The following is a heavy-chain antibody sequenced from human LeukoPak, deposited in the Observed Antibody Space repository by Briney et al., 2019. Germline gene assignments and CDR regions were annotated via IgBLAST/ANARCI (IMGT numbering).Heavy chain of an antibody. V-gene: IGHV3-30-3*01. D-gene: IGHD6-19*01. CDR3: ASYSSGWTVFDY. Sequence: GGSLRLSCAASGFTFSSYAMHWVRQAPGKGLEWVAVISYDGSNKYYADSVKGRFTISRDNSKNTLYLQMNSLRAEDTAVYYCASYSSGWTVFDYWGQGILVTVSS. CDR2: ISYDGSNK. J-gene: IGHJ4*02. CDR1: GFTFSSYA.